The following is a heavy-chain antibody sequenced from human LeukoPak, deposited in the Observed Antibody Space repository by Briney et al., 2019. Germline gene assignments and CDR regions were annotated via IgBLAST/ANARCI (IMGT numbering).Heavy chain of an antibody. J-gene: IGHJ4*02. V-gene: IGHV4-34*01. CDR2: INHSGST. CDR1: GGSFSGYY. Sequence: TSETLSLTCAVYGGSFSGYYWSWIRQPPGKGLEWIGEINHSGSTNYNPSLKSRVTISVDTPKNQFSLKLSSVTAADTAVYYCARGAPTWIQLWPFDYWGQGTLVTVSS. D-gene: IGHD5-18*01. CDR3: ARGAPTWIQLWPFDY.